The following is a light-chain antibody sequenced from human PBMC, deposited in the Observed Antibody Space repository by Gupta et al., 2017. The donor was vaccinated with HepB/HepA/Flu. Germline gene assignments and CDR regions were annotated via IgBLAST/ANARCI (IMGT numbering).Light chain of an antibody. Sequence: IVLTQYPGTLSLSPGDRATLSCKAARTLSLNHLAWYQQKAGQAPRLLIYEASIRATGIPDRFSGSGSGTDFTLTINRLEPEDSAIYFCQQYGSSPKISFGQGARLEIK. J-gene: IGKJ5*01. CDR3: QQYGSSPKIS. CDR1: RTLSLNH. CDR2: EAS. V-gene: IGKV3-20*01.